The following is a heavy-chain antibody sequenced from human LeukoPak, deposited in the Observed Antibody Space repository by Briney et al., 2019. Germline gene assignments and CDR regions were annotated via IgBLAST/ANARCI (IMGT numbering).Heavy chain of an antibody. CDR3: ARAKRYCSGGSCPTRYYYGMDV. D-gene: IGHD2-15*01. CDR1: GGSISSYY. J-gene: IGHJ6*02. Sequence: PSETLSLTCTVSGGSISSYYWSWIRQPPGKGLEWIGEINHSGSTNYNPSLKSRVTISVDTSKNQFSLKLSSVTAADTAVYYCARAKRYCSGGSCPTRYYYGMDVWGQGTTVTVSS. CDR2: INHSGST. V-gene: IGHV4-34*01.